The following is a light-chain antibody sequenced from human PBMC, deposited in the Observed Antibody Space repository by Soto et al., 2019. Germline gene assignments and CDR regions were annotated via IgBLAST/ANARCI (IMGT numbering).Light chain of an antibody. Sequence: IQMTQSPSRLPASVVDRVTITVRASQSIGYWLACYQQKPGKAPKLLIYAASTLETGVPSRFSGSGFGAEFTLTIASLQPDDSATYYCQQYNSFSKTFGRGTKVDIK. CDR2: AAS. V-gene: IGKV1-5*01. CDR3: QQYNSFSKT. J-gene: IGKJ1*01. CDR1: QSIGYW.